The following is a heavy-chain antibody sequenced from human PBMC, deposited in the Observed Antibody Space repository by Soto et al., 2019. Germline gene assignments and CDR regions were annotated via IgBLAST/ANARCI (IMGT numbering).Heavy chain of an antibody. J-gene: IGHJ4*02. CDR2: IYHSGST. Sequence: SETLSLTCAVSGGSISSGGYSWSWIRQRPGKGLEWIGYIYHSGSTYYNPSLKSRVTISVDRSKKQFSLKLSSVTAAYTAVYYWGRVDYYDSSGYFDYWGQGTLVTVGS. CDR1: GGSISSGGYS. CDR3: GRVDYYDSSGYFDY. V-gene: IGHV4-30-2*01. D-gene: IGHD3-22*01.